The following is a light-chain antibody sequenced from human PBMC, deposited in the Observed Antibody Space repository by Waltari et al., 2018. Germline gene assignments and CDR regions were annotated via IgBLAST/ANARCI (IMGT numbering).Light chain of an antibody. J-gene: IGLJ1*01. CDR1: SPTLGSNT. Sequence: QSVLTQPPSASGTPGQRVTISSSGSSPTLGSNTDNWYQQLPGTAPKLLIYSNKQRPSGVPARFSGSKSGTSASLAISGLQSEDEADYYCAAWDDSLNGYVFGTGTKVTVL. CDR3: AAWDDSLNGYV. CDR2: SNK. V-gene: IGLV1-44*01.